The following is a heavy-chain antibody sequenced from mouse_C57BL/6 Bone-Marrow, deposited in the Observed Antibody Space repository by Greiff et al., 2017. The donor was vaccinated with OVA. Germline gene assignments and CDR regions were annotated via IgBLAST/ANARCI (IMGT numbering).Heavy chain of an antibody. J-gene: IGHJ3*01. CDR2: ISSGGSYT. V-gene: IGHV5-6*01. Sequence: EVKLVESGGDLVKPGGSLKLSCAASGFTFSSYGMSWVRQTPDKRLEWVATISSGGSYTYYPDSVKGRFTISRDNAKNTLYLQMSSLKSEDTAMYDCARQGPFAYWGQGTLVTVSA. D-gene: IGHD3-3*01. CDR1: GFTFSSYG. CDR3: ARQGPFAY.